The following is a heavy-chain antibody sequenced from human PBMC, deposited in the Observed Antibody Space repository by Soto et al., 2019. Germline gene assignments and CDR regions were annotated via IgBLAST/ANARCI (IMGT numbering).Heavy chain of an antibody. V-gene: IGHV3-23*01. CDR3: AKSLGTHWEDYVFEY. CDR1: GFPFSEHS. J-gene: IGHJ4*02. CDR2: LSGSGQSR. D-gene: IGHD4-17*01. Sequence: EVQLLESGADLVQPGGSLRLSCAASGFPFSEHSMSWVRQAPGKGLEWVSGLSGSGQSRYYADSVEGRFTISRDNRRKTLYLQMDSLRAEDTAVYYCAKSLGTHWEDYVFEYWGQGTLVTVSS.